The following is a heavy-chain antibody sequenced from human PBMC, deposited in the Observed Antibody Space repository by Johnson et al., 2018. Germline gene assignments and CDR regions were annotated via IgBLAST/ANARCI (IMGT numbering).Heavy chain of an antibody. CDR1: GFSFDDYA. J-gene: IGHJ6*03. Sequence: VQLVESGGGLVQPGRSXRLSCVASGFSFDDYAMHWVRQVPGKGLEWVSGINWNGATTSYADSVEGRFTISRDNAKNSLYLEMNSLRAEDTALYYCAKSQYCRFCYYMDVWGKGTTVTVSS. CDR3: AKSQYCRFCYYMDV. V-gene: IGHV3-9*01. D-gene: IGHD3-3*01. CDR2: INWNGATT.